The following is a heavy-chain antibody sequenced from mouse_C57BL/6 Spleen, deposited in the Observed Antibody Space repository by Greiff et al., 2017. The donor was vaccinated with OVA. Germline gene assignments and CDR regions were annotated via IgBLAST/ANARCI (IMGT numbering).Heavy chain of an antibody. J-gene: IGHJ1*03. D-gene: IGHD2-5*01. CDR2: IDPSDSYT. CDR1: GYTFTSYW. V-gene: IGHV1-69*01. Sequence: QVQLQQPGAELVMPGASVKLSCKASGYTFTSYWMHWVKQRPGQGLEWIGEIDPSDSYTNYNQKFKGKSTLTVDKSSSTAYMQLSSLTSEDSAVYYSTRTDSNCVGYFDVWGTGTTVTVSA. CDR3: TRTDSNCVGYFDV.